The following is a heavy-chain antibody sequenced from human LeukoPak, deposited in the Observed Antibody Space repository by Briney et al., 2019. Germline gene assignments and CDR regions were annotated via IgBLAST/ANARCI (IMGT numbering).Heavy chain of an antibody. J-gene: IGHJ1*01. CDR3: ARESCSGGSCYRAEYFQH. CDR2: IYTSGST. CDR1: GGSISSYY. D-gene: IGHD2-15*01. Sequence: SETLSLTCTVSGGSISSYYWSWIRQPAGKGLEWIGRIYTSGSTNYNPSLKSRVTMSVDTSKNQFSLKLSSVTAADTAVYYCARESCSGGSCYRAEYFQHWGQGTLVTVSS. V-gene: IGHV4-4*07.